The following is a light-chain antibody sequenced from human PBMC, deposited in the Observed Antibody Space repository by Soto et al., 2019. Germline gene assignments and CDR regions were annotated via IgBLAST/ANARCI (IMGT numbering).Light chain of an antibody. Sequence: EILMTQSPATLSVSPGERATLSCRASQSVSTNLAWYQHKPGQAPRLLIYAASTRATNIPARFSGSGSGTEFTLTINSLQSEDFAVYYCQQYNNWPPLTFGGGTKVEIK. J-gene: IGKJ4*01. CDR1: QSVSTN. CDR3: QQYNNWPPLT. CDR2: AAS. V-gene: IGKV3-15*01.